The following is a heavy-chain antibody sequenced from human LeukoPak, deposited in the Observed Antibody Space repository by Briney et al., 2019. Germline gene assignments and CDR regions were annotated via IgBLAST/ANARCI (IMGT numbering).Heavy chain of an antibody. Sequence: PSETLSLTCAVYGGSFSGYYWSWIRQPPGKGLEWLGEINHSGSTNYNPSLKSRVTISVDTSKNQFSLKLSSVTAADTAVYYCARAIRSRGSWYLGYWGQGTLVTVSS. CDR3: ARAIRSRGSWYLGY. CDR1: GGSFSGYY. V-gene: IGHV4-34*01. D-gene: IGHD6-13*01. CDR2: INHSGST. J-gene: IGHJ4*02.